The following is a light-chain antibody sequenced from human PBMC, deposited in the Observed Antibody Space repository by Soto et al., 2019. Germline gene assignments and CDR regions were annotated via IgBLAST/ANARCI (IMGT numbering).Light chain of an antibody. J-gene: IGLJ2*01. CDR1: SSNIGASYD. V-gene: IGLV1-40*01. Sequence: QAVVTQPPSVSGAPGQRVTISCTGSSSNIGASYDVHWYQQTPGTAPKLLIYGNNNRPSGVPDRFSGSKSGTSASLAITGLQSEDETDYYCQSYDSSLSAVVFGGGTKLTVL. CDR3: QSYDSSLSAVV. CDR2: GNN.